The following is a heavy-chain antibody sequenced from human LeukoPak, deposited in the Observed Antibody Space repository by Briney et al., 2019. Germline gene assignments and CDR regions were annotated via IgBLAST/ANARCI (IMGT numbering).Heavy chain of an antibody. CDR2: ISYDGSNK. J-gene: IGHJ4*02. V-gene: IGHV3-30*18. D-gene: IGHD3-22*01. Sequence: PGGSLRLSCAASGFTFSSYGMHWVRQAPGKGLEWVAVISYDGSNKYYADSVKGRFTISRDNSKNTLYQQMNSLRAEDTAVYYCAKATGEYYDTWGQGTLVTVSS. CDR1: GFTFSSYG. CDR3: AKATGEYYDT.